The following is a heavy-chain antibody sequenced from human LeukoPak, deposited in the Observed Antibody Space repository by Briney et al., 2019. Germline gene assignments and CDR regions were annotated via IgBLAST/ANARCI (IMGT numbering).Heavy chain of an antibody. D-gene: IGHD6-13*01. CDR3: ARHLRYSSSWYRD. V-gene: IGHV4-39*01. CDR2: ISHSGST. CDR1: GGSISSSNYY. J-gene: IGHJ4*02. Sequence: SSETLSLTCTVSGGSISSSNYYWSWIRQPPGKGLEWIGEISHSGSTNYNPSLKSRVTISVDTSKNQFSLKLSSVTAADTAVYYCARHLRYSSSWYRDWGQGTLVTVSS.